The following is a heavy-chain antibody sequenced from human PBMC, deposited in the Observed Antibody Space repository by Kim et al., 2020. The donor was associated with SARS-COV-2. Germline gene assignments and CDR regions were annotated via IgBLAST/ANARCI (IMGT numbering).Heavy chain of an antibody. J-gene: IGHJ6*02. CDR1: GFTFSSYE. V-gene: IGHV3-48*03. Sequence: GGSLRLSCAASGFTFSSYEMNWVRQAPGKGLEWVSYISSSGSTIHYADSVKGRFTISRDNAKNSLYLQMNSLRAEDTAVYYCARDRGGAYDFWSGLYYYYGMDVWGQGTTVTVSS. D-gene: IGHD3-3*01. CDR2: ISSSGSTI. CDR3: ARDRGGAYDFWSGLYYYYGMDV.